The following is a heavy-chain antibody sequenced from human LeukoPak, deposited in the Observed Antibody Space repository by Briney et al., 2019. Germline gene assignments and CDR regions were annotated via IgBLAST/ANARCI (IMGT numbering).Heavy chain of an antibody. CDR1: GGSISSSSYY. D-gene: IGHD6-6*01. CDR3: ASSPCSSSSNYYYYYMDV. J-gene: IGHJ6*03. V-gene: IGHV4-39*07. Sequence: SETLSLTCTVSGGSISSSSYYWGWIRQPPGKGLEWIGSIYYSGSTYYNPSLKSRVTISVDTSKNQFSLKLSSVTAADTAVYYCASSPCSSSSNYYYYYMDVWGKGTTVTVSS. CDR2: IYYSGST.